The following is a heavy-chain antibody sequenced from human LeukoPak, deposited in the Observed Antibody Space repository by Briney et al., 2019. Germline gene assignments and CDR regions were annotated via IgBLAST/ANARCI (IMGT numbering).Heavy chain of an antibody. CDR2: ISTSSRYI. J-gene: IGHJ5*02. CDR1: GFTLSNYD. Sequence: GGSLRLSCAASGFTLSNYDMNWVRQAPGKGLEWVSSISTSSRYIYYKDSVRGRFTISRDDAKNSLYLEMNSLRAEDTAVCYCARADCSSSTCYLRRSWFDPWGQGTLVTVSS. V-gene: IGHV3-21*01. CDR3: ARADCSSSTCYLRRSWFDP. D-gene: IGHD2-2*01.